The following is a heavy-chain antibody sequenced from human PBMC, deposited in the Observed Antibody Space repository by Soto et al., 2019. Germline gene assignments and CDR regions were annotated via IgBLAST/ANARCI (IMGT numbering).Heavy chain of an antibody. Sequence: GASVQVSCKASGGTFSSYSISWVRQAPGQGLEWMGRIIFIFGIANYAQKFQGRVTITSDKSTSTAYMELSSLRSEDTAVYYCARGGYGDYADYWGQGTLVTVSS. CDR1: GGTFSSYS. CDR2: IIFIFGIA. CDR3: ARGGYGDYADY. D-gene: IGHD4-17*01. V-gene: IGHV1-69*02. J-gene: IGHJ4*02.